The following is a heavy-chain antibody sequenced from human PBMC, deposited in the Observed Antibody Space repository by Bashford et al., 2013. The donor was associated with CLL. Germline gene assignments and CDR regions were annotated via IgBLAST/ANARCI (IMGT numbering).Heavy chain of an antibody. CDR3: ASLTDRHIVLIRGDWYFDL. D-gene: IGHD2-8*01. CDR1: GFTFSSYA. V-gene: IGHV3-30-3*01. Sequence: LTTSCAASGFTFSSYAMHWVRQAPGKGLEWVAVISYDGSNKYYADSVKGRFTISRDNSKNTLYLQMNSLRAEDTAVYYCASLTDRHIVLIRGDWYFDLWG. CDR2: ISYDGSNK. J-gene: IGHJ2*01.